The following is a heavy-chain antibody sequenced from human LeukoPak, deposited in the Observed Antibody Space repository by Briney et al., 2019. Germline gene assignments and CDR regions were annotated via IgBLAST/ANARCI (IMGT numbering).Heavy chain of an antibody. D-gene: IGHD7-27*01. CDR3: ARAPTGGYYYYYMDV. V-gene: IGHV1-69*05. CDR1: GGTFSSYA. CDR2: IIPIFGTA. Sequence: SVKVSCKAYGGTFSSYAISWVRQAPGQGLEWMGRIIPIFGTANYAQKFQGRVTITTDESTSTAYMELSSLRSEDTAVYYCARAPTGGYYYYYMDVWGKGTTVTVSS. J-gene: IGHJ6*03.